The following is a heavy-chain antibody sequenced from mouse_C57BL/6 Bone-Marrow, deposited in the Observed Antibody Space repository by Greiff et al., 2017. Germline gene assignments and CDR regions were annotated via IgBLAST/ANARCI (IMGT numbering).Heavy chain of an antibody. V-gene: IGHV5-9*01. Sequence: EVHLVESGGGLVKPGGSLKLSCAASGFTFSSYTMSWVRQTPEKRLEWVATISGGGGNTYYPDSVKGRFTISRDNAKNTLYLQMSSRRSEDTALYYCARRYFDVWGTGTTVTVSS. CDR3: ARRYFDV. CDR1: GFTFSSYT. CDR2: ISGGGGNT. J-gene: IGHJ1*03.